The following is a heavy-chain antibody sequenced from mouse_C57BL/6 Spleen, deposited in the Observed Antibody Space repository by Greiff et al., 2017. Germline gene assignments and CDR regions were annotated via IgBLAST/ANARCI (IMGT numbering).Heavy chain of an antibody. V-gene: IGHV14-4*01. CDR3: TTPYCDSSYEGYFDY. D-gene: IGHD1-1*01. CDR2: IDPENGAT. J-gene: IGHJ2*01. Sequence: EVQLQQSGAELVRPGASVKLSCKASGFNITDDYMHWVKQRPEQGLEWIGWIDPENGATEYASKFQGKATITADTSSSTAYMQLSSLTSEDTAVYYCTTPYCDSSYEGYFDYWGQGTTLTVSS. CDR1: GFNITDDY.